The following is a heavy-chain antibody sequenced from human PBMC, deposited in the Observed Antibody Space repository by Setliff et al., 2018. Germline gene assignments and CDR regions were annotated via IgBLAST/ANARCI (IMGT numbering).Heavy chain of an antibody. CDR1: GYSFTDYY. V-gene: IGHV1-2*02. J-gene: IGHJ4*02. CDR2: INPKSGGT. D-gene: IGHD3-3*01. Sequence: ASVKVSCKASGYSFTDYYMHWVRQVPGRGLEWMGWINPKSGGTRYAQKFQGRVTMTRDTSISTAYMELSRLRSDDTAVYYCARAPRLEWILPTFDYWGQGTPVTVSS. CDR3: ARAPRLEWILPTFDY.